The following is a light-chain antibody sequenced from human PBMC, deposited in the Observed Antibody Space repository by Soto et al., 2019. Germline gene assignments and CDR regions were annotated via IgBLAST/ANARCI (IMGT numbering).Light chain of an antibody. V-gene: IGLV2-14*01. CDR3: SSYTGSTDYV. J-gene: IGLJ1*01. Sequence: QSVLTQPASVSGSPGQSITISCTGTSGDVGAYNYVSWYQQHAGKAPKLIIHEVTNRPSGVSHRFSGSKSGNTASLTISGLQAEDEADYYCSSYTGSTDYVFGTGTKVTVL. CDR2: EVT. CDR1: SGDVGAYNY.